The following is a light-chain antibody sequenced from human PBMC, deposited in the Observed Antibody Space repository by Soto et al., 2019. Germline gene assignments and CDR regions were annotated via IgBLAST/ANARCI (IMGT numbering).Light chain of an antibody. CDR1: SSNIGNNH. J-gene: IGLJ3*02. CDR2: RNN. CDR3: AAWDDSVSGWV. V-gene: IGLV1-47*01. Sequence: QAVLTQPPSASGTPGQRVTISCSGSSSNIGNNHVYWYQQLPGTAPKLLIYRNNQRPSGVPDRFSGSKSGTSASLAISGLRSEDEADYYCAAWDDSVSGWVFGGGTKVTVL.